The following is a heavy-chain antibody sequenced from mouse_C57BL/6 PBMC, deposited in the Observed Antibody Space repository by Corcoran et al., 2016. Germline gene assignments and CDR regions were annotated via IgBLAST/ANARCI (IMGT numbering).Heavy chain of an antibody. D-gene: IGHD2-3*01. V-gene: IGHV14-1*01. CDR1: GFNIKDSY. Sequence: EVQLQQSGAELVRPGASVTLSCTASGFNIKDSYMHWVKQRPEQGLEWIGRIDPEDGDTEYAPKFQGKATMTADTSSNTTYLQLSSLTAEDTAVYYCTTDCYYVAYWGQGTLVTVSA. CDR3: TTDCYYVAY. CDR2: IDPEDGDT. J-gene: IGHJ3*01.